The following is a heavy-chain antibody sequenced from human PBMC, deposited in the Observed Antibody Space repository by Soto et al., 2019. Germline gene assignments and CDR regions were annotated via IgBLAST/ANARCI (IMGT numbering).Heavy chain of an antibody. Sequence: QVQMVESGGGVVQPGRSLRLSCAASGFTFSNYGMHWVRQAPGKGPEWVAVISADGSKKDYADNVKGRFTISRDDAKNTLYLQMNSLRADDMAVYYCAKDPTIAPRWALDIWGQGTLVTVSS. D-gene: IGHD6-13*01. J-gene: IGHJ3*02. CDR3: AKDPTIAPRWALDI. CDR1: GFTFSNYG. CDR2: ISADGSKK. V-gene: IGHV3-30*18.